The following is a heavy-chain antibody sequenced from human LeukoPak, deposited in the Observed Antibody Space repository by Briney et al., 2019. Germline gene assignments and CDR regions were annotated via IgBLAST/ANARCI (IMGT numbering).Heavy chain of an antibody. CDR1: GFSFSSYS. CDR2: ISGSGNAK. D-gene: IGHD2/OR15-2a*01. CDR3: ARDYVYAFDY. Sequence: GGSLRLSCAASGFSFSSYSMNWVRQAPGKGLEWVSYISGSGNAKHYTDSVRGRFTIPRDNARNALYLQMNSLRAEDTAVYFCARDYVYAFDYWGQGTLVTVSS. V-gene: IGHV3-48*01. J-gene: IGHJ4*02.